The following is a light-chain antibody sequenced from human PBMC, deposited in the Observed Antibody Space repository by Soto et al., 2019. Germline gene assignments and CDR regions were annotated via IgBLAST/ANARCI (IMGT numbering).Light chain of an antibody. CDR2: GNS. V-gene: IGLV1-40*01. CDR3: QSYDSSLSDV. CDR1: SSNIGADYD. Sequence: QSALKQPPSVSGAPGQRVTISCTGSSSNIGADYDVHWYQQLPGTAPKLLIYGNSNRPSGVPDRFSGSKSGTSASLAITGLQAEDEADYYCQSYDSSLSDVFGTGTKVTVL. J-gene: IGLJ1*01.